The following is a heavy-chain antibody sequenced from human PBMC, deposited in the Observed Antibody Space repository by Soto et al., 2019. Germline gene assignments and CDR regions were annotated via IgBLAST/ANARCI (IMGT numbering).Heavy chain of an antibody. D-gene: IGHD3-16*01. CDR1: GFTVSSYA. J-gene: IGHJ6*03. CDR3: AKALRFTFTTGSYIDV. V-gene: IGHV3-23*01. Sequence: EVQLLESGGGLVQPGGSLRLSCAASGFTVSSYAMSWVRQAPGKGLEWVSAISGSGSTYSADSVKGRFTISRDSSNHTVYLEMNSLRAEATAVYYCAKALRFTFTTGSYIDVWGRGTTVTVSS. CDR2: ISGSGST.